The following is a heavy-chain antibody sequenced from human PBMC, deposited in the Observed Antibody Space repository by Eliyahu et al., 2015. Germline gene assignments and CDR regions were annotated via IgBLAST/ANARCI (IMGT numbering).Heavy chain of an antibody. D-gene: IGHD6-6*01. CDR3: ARSIAAPNYYYYGMDV. CDR1: GGSXXSGGYY. J-gene: IGHJ6*02. Sequence: QVQLQESGPGLVKPSQTLSLTCTXXGGSXXSGGYYWSWIRQHPGKGLEWIGYIYYSGSTYYNPSLKSRVTISVDTSKNQFSLKLSSVTAADTAVYYCARSIAAPNYYYYGMDVWGQGTTVTVSS. V-gene: IGHV4-31*03. CDR2: IYYSGST.